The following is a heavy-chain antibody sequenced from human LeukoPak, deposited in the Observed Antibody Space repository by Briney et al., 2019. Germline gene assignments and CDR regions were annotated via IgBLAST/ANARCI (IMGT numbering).Heavy chain of an antibody. D-gene: IGHD3-16*02. CDR3: ARDWSLGELSTDDY. Sequence: GGSLRLSCAASGFTFSSYAMHWVRQAPGKGLEWVAVISYDGSNKYYADSVKGRFTISRDNSKNTLYLQMNSLRAEDTAVYYCARDWSLGELSTDDYWGQGTLVTVSS. CDR2: ISYDGSNK. V-gene: IGHV3-30-3*01. CDR1: GFTFSSYA. J-gene: IGHJ4*02.